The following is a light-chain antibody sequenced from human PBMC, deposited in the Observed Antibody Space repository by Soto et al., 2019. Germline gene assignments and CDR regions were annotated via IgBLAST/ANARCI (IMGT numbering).Light chain of an antibody. CDR1: QSVSSSY. V-gene: IGKV3-15*01. J-gene: IGKJ4*01. CDR2: ETT. Sequence: EIVLTQSPGTLSLSPGERYTLSCRASQSVSSSYLAWYQQKPGQAPRLLIYETTTRASGVTGRFSGSGSGTEFTLTVSGLQSEDVAVYYCQQYHNWPFTFGEGTKVDIK. CDR3: QQYHNWPFT.